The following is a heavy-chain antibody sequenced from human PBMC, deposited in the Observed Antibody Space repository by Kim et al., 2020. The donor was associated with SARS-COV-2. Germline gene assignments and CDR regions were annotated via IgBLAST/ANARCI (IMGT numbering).Heavy chain of an antibody. J-gene: IGHJ4*02. V-gene: IGHV4-34*01. CDR2: INHSGST. CDR3: ARGPSQGTTNRAHYCGSGGLNY. D-gene: IGHD3-10*01. Sequence: SETLSLTCAVYGGSFSGYYWSWIRQPPGKGLEWIGEINHSGSTNYNPSLKSRVTISVDTSKNQFSLKLSSVTAADTAVYYCARGPSQGTTNRAHYCGSGGLNYWGQGTLVTVSS. CDR1: GGSFSGYY.